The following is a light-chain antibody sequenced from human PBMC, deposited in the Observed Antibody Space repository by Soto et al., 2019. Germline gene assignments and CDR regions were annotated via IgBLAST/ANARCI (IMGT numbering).Light chain of an antibody. J-gene: IGKJ3*01. V-gene: IGKV3-20*01. CDR3: QQYSSSPPLFT. CDR2: GAS. Sequence: EIVLTQSPGTLSLSPGERATLSCRASRSVSSSYLAWYQQKPGQAPRLLIYGASSRATGIPDRFSGSGSGTEFNLTISIMKPEDVAVYYCQQYSSSPPLFTFGPGTKVDIK. CDR1: RSVSSSY.